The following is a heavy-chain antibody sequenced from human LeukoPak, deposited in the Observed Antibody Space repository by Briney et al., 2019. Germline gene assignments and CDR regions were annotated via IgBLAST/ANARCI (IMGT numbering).Heavy chain of an antibody. CDR3: ARHMSYYYDSSGYFSPTAGGLDAFDI. CDR2: INHSGST. CDR1: GGSFSGYY. V-gene: IGHV4-34*01. J-gene: IGHJ3*02. Sequence: SETLSLTCAIYGGSFSGYYWSWIRQPPGKGLEWIGEINHSGSTNYNPSLKSRVTISVDTSKNQFSLKLSSVTAADTAVYYCARHMSYYYDSSGYFSPTAGGLDAFDIWGQGTMVTVSS. D-gene: IGHD3-22*01.